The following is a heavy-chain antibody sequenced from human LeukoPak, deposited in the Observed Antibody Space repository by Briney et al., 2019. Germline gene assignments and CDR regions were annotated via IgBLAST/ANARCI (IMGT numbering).Heavy chain of an antibody. CDR3: ARGTDYYDSSGYYYFDY. V-gene: IGHV7-4-1*02. D-gene: IGHD3-22*01. Sequence: ASVKVSCKASGYTFISYSMNWVRQAPGQGLEWMGWINTNTGNPTYAQGFTGRFVFSLDTSVSTAYLQISSLKAEDTAVYYCARGTDYYDSSGYYYFDYWGQGTLVTVSS. CDR2: INTNTGNP. CDR1: GYTFISYS. J-gene: IGHJ4*02.